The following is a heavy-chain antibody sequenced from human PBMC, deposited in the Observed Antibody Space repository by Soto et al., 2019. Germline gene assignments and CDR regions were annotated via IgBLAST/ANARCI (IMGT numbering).Heavy chain of an antibody. CDR1: GGSISSYY. D-gene: IGHD6-19*01. CDR3: AGASIAVAGYDAFDI. V-gene: IGHV4-59*08. CDR2: IYYSGST. J-gene: IGHJ3*02. Sequence: QVQLQESGPGLVKPSETLSLTCTVSGGSISSYYWSWIRQPPGKGLEWIGYIYYSGSTNYNPSLKSRVTISVDTSKNQFSLKLSSVTAADTAVYYCAGASIAVAGYDAFDIWGQGTMVTVSS.